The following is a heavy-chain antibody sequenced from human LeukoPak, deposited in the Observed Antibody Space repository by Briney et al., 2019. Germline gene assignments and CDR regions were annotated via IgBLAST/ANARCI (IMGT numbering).Heavy chain of an antibody. CDR2: INQDGRET. D-gene: IGHD6-13*01. Sequence: PGGSLRLSCAASGFTFSSYEMNWVRQAPGKGLEWVANINQDGRETYYVDSVKGRFTISRDNAQNSLYLQMNSLRAEDTAVYYCARGILYSSSWGQGTLVTVSS. CDR1: GFTFSSYE. J-gene: IGHJ4*02. V-gene: IGHV3-7*01. CDR3: ARGILYSSS.